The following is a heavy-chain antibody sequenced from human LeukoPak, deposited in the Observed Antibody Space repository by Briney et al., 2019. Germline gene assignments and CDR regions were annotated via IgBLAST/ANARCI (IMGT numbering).Heavy chain of an antibody. CDR1: GFTFSTYW. CDR2: LKTDGSRT. CDR3: VRGYGGNRHLLLDY. J-gene: IGHJ4*02. Sequence: PGGSLRLSCAASGFTFSTYWMNWVRQAPGKGLVWVSRLKTDGSRTTYADSVKGRFTISRDNAKNTLYLQMNSLRAEDTAVYYCVRGYGGNRHLLLDYWGQGTLVTVSS. V-gene: IGHV3-74*03. D-gene: IGHD4-23*01.